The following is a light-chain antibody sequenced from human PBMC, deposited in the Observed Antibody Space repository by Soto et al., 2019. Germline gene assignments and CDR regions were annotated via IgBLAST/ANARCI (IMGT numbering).Light chain of an antibody. J-gene: IGKJ4*02. CDR1: QSVSDY. Sequence: EITLTQSPGTLSLSPGERATLSCRASQSVSDYFAWYQQKAGQPPRVLIYGASNRATDIPARFSGSGSGTDFTLTISRLEPEDSAVYYCQQRSKLPRTFGGGTRVEIK. CDR2: GAS. V-gene: IGKV3-11*01. CDR3: QQRSKLPRT.